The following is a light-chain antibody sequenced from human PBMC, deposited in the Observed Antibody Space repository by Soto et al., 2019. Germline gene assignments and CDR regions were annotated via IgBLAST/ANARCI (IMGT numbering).Light chain of an antibody. CDR3: QQYGSSQT. CDR2: GAS. Sequence: EIVLTQSPATLSLSPGERVTLSCRASQSVSSYLAWYQQKPGQAPRLLIYGASNRATGIPARFSGSGSGTEFTLTISSLQSEDFAVYYCQQYGSSQTFGQGTKVDIK. CDR1: QSVSSY. J-gene: IGKJ1*01. V-gene: IGKV3-20*01.